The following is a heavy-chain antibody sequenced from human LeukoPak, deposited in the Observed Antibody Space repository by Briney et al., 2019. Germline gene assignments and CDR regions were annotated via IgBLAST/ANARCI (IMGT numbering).Heavy chain of an antibody. Sequence: SETLSLTCTVSGGSVSSGSDYWSWIRQPPGKGLEWIGYIYYRGSTNYNPSLKSRVTISVDTSKNQFSLKLSSVTAADTAVYYCARLSGYSSGHYYSDYWGQGTLVTVSS. CDR1: GGSVSSGSDY. J-gene: IGHJ4*02. CDR3: ARLSGYSSGHYYSDY. D-gene: IGHD3-22*01. V-gene: IGHV4-61*01. CDR2: IYYRGST.